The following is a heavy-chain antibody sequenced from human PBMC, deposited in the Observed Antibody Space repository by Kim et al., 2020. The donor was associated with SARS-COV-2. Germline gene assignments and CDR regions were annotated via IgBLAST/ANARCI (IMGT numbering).Heavy chain of an antibody. V-gene: IGHV4-4*02. CDR3: ARSRPVLLWFGESYGFDY. CDR2: IYHSGST. J-gene: IGHJ4*02. D-gene: IGHD3-10*01. CDR1: GGSISSSNW. Sequence: SETLSLTCAVSGGSISSSNWWSWVRQPPGKGLEWIGEIYHSGSTNYNPSLKSRVTISVDKSKNQFSLKLSSVTAADTAVYYCARSRPVLLWFGESYGFDYWGQGTLVTVSS.